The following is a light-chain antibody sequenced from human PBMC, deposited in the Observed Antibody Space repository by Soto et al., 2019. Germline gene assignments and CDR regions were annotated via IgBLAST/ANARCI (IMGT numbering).Light chain of an antibody. CDR3: SSYTSSSFYV. CDR2: EVI. J-gene: IGLJ1*01. V-gene: IGLV2-14*01. CDR1: SSDVGGYNY. Sequence: QSVLTQPASVSGSPGQSITISCTGTSSDVGGYNYVSWYQQHPGKAPKLMIYEVINRPSGVSNRFSGSKSGNTASLTISGLQAEDEADYYCSSYTSSSFYVFGTGTKLTVL.